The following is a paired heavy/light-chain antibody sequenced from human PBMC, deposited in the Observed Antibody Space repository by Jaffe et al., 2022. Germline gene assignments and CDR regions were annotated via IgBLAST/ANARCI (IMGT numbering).Light chain of an antibody. V-gene: IGLV4-69*01. Sequence: QVVLTQSPSASASLGASVKLTCTLISGHSSDAIAWHQQQPEKGPRYLMKVNSDGSHYKGDGIPDRFSGSSSGAERYLTISSLQSEDEADYYCQTWGTGIRVLFGGGTKLTVL. CDR3: QTWGTGIRVL. CDR1: SGHSSDA. CDR2: VNSDGSH. J-gene: IGLJ3*02.
Heavy chain of an antibody. J-gene: IGHJ4*02. CDR2: ITSTSGIR. Sequence: EVQLVESGGGLVQPGGSLRLSCAASGFTFYSYSMHWVRQAPGKGLEWVSYITSTSGIRYYADSVKGRFTISRDNAKNSLYLQMNSLRPEDTAVYYCARDHNIPGYFFDYWGQGTLVTVSS. V-gene: IGHV3-48*01. CDR1: GFTFYSYS. CDR3: ARDHNIPGYFFDY.